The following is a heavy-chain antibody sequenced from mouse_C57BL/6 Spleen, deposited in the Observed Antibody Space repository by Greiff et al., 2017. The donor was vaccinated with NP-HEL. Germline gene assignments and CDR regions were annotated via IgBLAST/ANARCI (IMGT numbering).Heavy chain of an antibody. D-gene: IGHD2-1*01. V-gene: IGHV1-82*01. CDR3: AIGYIYYGNLCAMDY. CDR2: IYPGDGAT. Sequence: QVQLKQSGPELVKPGASVKISCKASGYAFSSSWMNWVKQRPGKGLEWIGRIYPGDGATNYNGKFKGKATLTADKSSSTAYMHLSSLKSEASAVYFCAIGYIYYGNLCAMDYRGQGTSVTVSS. J-gene: IGHJ4*01. CDR1: GYAFSSSW.